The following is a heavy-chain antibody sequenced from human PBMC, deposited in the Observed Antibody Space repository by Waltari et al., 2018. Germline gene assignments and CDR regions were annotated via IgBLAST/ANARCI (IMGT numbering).Heavy chain of an antibody. J-gene: IGHJ5*02. V-gene: IGHV3-53*01. Sequence: DVELVGSGGALIQPGGSLRPSSAVSGFSISDNYMSWVRQAPGKGLEGVSFINSGGTTYYADSVKGRFTISRDNSKNTVYLQMNSLRAEDTAMYYCARDSKFDPWGQGTLVTVSS. CDR2: INSGGTT. D-gene: IGHD4-4*01. CDR3: ARDSKFDP. CDR1: GFSISDNY.